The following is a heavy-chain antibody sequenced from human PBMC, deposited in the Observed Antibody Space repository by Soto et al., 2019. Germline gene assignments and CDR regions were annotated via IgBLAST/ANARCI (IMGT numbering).Heavy chain of an antibody. CDR1: GFTFSSYS. CDR2: ISSSSTI. V-gene: IGHV3-48*01. J-gene: IGHJ4*02. D-gene: IGHD3-10*01. Sequence: GGSLRLSCAASGFTFSSYSMNWVRQAPGKGLEWVSYISSSSTIYYADSVKGRFTISRDNAKNSLYLQMNSLRAEDTAVYYCAKNLWFGESPGYFDYWGQGTLVTVSS. CDR3: AKNLWFGESPGYFDY.